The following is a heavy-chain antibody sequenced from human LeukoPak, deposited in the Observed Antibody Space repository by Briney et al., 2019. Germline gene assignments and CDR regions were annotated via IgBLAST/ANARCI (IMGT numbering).Heavy chain of an antibody. CDR3: ARANFLYCSSSTCPFDY. D-gene: IGHD2-2*01. J-gene: IGHJ4*02. V-gene: IGHV1-2*02. CDR2: INPNDGDT. CDR1: GYTFTDYY. Sequence: ASVKVSCKASGYTFTDYYMHWVRQAPGQGFEWMGWINPNDGDTNYAQKFQGRVTMTRDTSISTAHMEVSRLRSDDTAVYYCARANFLYCSSSTCPFDYWGQGTLVTVSS.